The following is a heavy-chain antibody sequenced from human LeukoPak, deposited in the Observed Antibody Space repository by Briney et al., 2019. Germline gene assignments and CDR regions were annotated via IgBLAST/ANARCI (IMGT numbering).Heavy chain of an antibody. CDR1: GFTFSSYA. V-gene: IGHV3-23*01. J-gene: IGHJ3*02. D-gene: IGHD4-17*01. Sequence: GGSLRLSCAASGFTFSSYAMSWVRQAPGKGLEWVSAVSGSGGSTYYADSVKGRFTISRDNSKNTLYLQMNSLRAEDTAVYYCVKAITVTRYDAYDIWGQGTMVTVSS. CDR3: VKAITVTRYDAYDI. CDR2: VSGSGGST.